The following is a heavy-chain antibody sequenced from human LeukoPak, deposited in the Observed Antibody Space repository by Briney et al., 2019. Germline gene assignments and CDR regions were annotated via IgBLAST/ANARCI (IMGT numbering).Heavy chain of an antibody. J-gene: IGHJ3*02. CDR2: ISGSGGST. CDR1: GFTFSSYA. V-gene: IGHV3-23*01. Sequence: GGSLRLSCAASGFTFSSYAMSWVRQAPGKGLEWVSAISGSGGSTYYADSVKGRFTISRDNSKNTLYLQMNSLRAEDTAVYYCAKSPYYYDSSGYSAFDTWGQGTMVTVSS. CDR3: AKSPYYYDSSGYSAFDT. D-gene: IGHD3-22*01.